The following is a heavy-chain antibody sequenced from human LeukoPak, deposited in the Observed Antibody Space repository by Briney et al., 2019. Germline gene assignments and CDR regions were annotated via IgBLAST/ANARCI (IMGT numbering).Heavy chain of an antibody. J-gene: IGHJ6*03. CDR1: GGTFSSYA. V-gene: IGHV1-69*05. CDR2: IIPIFGTA. D-gene: IGHD3-10*01. CDR3: AINHMVDYYYYYMDV. Sequence: SVKVSCKASGGTFSSYAISWVRQASGQGLEWMGGIIPIFGTANYAQKFQGRVTITTDESTSTAYMELSSLRSEDTAVYYCAINHMVDYYYYYMDVWGKGTTVAVSS.